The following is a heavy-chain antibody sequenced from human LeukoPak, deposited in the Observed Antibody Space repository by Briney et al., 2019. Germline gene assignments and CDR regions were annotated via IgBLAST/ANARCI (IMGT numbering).Heavy chain of an antibody. CDR2: IGGTGGTT. J-gene: IGHJ6*04. Sequence: GGSLRLSCAASGFTFSSYTMSWVRQAPGMGLEWVSGIGGTGGTTYYADSVKGRFTISRDNAKNSLYLQMNSLRAEDTAVYYCAELGITMIGGVWGKGTTVTISS. V-gene: IGHV3-23*01. D-gene: IGHD3-10*02. CDR3: AELGITMIGGV. CDR1: GFTFSSYT.